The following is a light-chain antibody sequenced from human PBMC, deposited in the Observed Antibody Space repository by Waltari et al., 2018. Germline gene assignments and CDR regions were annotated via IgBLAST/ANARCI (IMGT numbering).Light chain of an antibody. CDR2: DGD. CDR1: NLGSKS. V-gene: IGLV3-21*02. J-gene: IGLJ2*01. Sequence: SYVLTQPPSLSVAPGQTARITCGDNNLGSKSVNWYQQKPGQAPLLVIYDGDDRPSGIPERFSGFHSGTTATLTISRVEAGDEADYYCQVWDAIPHQIIFGGGTKVTVL. CDR3: QVWDAIPHQII.